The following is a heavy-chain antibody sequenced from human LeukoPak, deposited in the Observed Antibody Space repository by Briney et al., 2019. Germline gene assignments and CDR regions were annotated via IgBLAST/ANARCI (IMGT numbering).Heavy chain of an antibody. V-gene: IGHV1-8*01. CDR3: ARAGQYSSSWYGYYYYMDV. D-gene: IGHD6-13*01. CDR1: GYTFTSYD. CDR2: MNPNSGNT. Sequence: ASVKVSCKASGYTFTSYDINWVRQATGQGLEWMGWMNPNSGNTGYTQKFQGRVTMTRNTSISTAYMELSSLRSEGTAVYYCARAGQYSSSWYGYYYYMDVWGKGTTVTVSS. J-gene: IGHJ6*03.